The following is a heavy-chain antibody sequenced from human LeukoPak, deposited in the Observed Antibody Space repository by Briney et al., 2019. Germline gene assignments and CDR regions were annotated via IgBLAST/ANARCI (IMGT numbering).Heavy chain of an antibody. J-gene: IGHJ4*02. CDR2: ISGSGGST. D-gene: IGHD1-1*01. Sequence: PGGSLRLSCAASGFTFSSYSMSWVRQPPGKGLEWVSAISGSGGSTYYTDSVKGRFTISRDNSKHTLYLQMNSLRAEDTAVYYCAKSWGLERNQYYFDSWGQGTHVTLS. CDR1: GFTFSSYS. V-gene: IGHV3-23*01. CDR3: AKSWGLERNQYYFDS.